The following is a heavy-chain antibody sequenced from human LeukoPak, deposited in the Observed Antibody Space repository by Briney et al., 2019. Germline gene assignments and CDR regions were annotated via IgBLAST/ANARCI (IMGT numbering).Heavy chain of an antibody. J-gene: IGHJ5*02. CDR3: ARDREEGYYDSSGYPYNWFDP. CDR1: GGTFSSYA. D-gene: IGHD3-22*01. CDR2: IIPIFGTA. V-gene: IGHV1-69*13. Sequence: SVKVSCKASGGTFSSYAISWVRQAPGQGLEWMGGIIPIFGTANYAQKFQGRVTITADESTSTAYMELSSLRSEDTAVYYCARDREEGYYDSSGYPYNWFDPGGQGTLVTVS.